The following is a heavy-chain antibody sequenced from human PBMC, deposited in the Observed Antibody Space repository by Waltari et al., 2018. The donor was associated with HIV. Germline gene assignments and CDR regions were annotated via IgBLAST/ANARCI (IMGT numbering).Heavy chain of an antibody. CDR1: GYSISSAYY. J-gene: IGHJ5*02. D-gene: IGHD3-9*01. CDR3: ARAVLRYFDNWFDP. Sequence: QVQLQESGPGLVTPSETLSLTCAVSGYSISSAYYWGWIRQPPGKGLEWIGSLYHSGDTYYNPSLKSRISISLDTSKNHFSLKLSSVTAADTAVYFCARAVLRYFDNWFDPWGQGTLVTVS. CDR2: LYHSGDT. V-gene: IGHV4-38-2*01.